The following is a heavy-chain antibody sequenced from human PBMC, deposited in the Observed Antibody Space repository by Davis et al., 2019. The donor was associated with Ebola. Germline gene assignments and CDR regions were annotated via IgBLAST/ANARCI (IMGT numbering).Heavy chain of an antibody. J-gene: IGHJ6*02. V-gene: IGHV3-15*01. CDR2: IKSKTDGGTT. CDR3: TTESITMVQGTYYYYYGMDV. CDR1: GFTFSSYW. Sequence: PGGSLRLSCAASGFTFSSYWMSWVRQAPGKGLEWVGRIKSKTDGGTTDYAAPVKGRFTISRDDSKNTLYLQMNSLKTEDTAVYYCTTESITMVQGTYYYYYGMDVWGQGTTVTVSS. D-gene: IGHD3-10*01.